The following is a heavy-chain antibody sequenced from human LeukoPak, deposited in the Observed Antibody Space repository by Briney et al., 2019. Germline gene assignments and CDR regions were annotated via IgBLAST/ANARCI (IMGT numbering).Heavy chain of an antibody. V-gene: IGHV3-11*06. Sequence: GRSLRLSCAASGFTFSDYYMSWIRQAPGKGLEWVSYISSSSSYTNYADSVKGRFTISRDNAKNSLYLQMNSLRAEDTAVYYCARVRSWLHFDYWGQGTLVTVSS. CDR3: ARVRSWLHFDY. J-gene: IGHJ4*02. CDR1: GFTFSDYY. D-gene: IGHD5-24*01. CDR2: ISSSSSYT.